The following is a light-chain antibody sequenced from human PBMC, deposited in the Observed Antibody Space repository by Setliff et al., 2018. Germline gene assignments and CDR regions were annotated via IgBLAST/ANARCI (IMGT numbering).Light chain of an antibody. V-gene: IGLV2-14*03. CDR3: SSNTVGSTRSV. J-gene: IGLJ1*01. CDR1: SSDVGGYDY. CDR2: DVT. Sequence: QSALTQPASVSGSPGQSITFSCTGSSSDVGGYDYVSWYQQHPGKAPKLLIYDVTNRPSGVSNRFSGSKSGNTASLTISGLQAEDEAEYFCSSNTVGSTRSVFGTGTRSPS.